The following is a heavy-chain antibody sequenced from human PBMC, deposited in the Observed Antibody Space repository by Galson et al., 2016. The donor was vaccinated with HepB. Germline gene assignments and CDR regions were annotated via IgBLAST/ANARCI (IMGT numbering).Heavy chain of an antibody. J-gene: IGHJ4*02. Sequence: SLRLSCAASGFTFSSYAMSWVRQAPGKGLEWVSTVSGSGGSTYYADSVKGRFTISRDNSKNKMSLQMNSLSAEDTAVYYCAKDREGHYYDFDYWGQGTLVTVSS. V-gene: IGHV3-23*01. CDR2: VSGSGGST. D-gene: IGHD3-10*01. CDR3: AKDREGHYYDFDY. CDR1: GFTFSSYA.